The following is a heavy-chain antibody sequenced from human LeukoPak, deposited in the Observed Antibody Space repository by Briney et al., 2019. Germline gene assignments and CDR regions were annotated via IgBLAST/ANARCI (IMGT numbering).Heavy chain of an antibody. D-gene: IGHD5-12*01. J-gene: IGHJ4*02. CDR3: ISERGGGSFHY. CDR2: ISAYNGNT. V-gene: IGHV1-18*01. Sequence: GASVKVSCKASGYTFTSYGISWVRQAPGQGLEWMGWISAYNGNTNYAQKLQGRVTMTRDTSASTAYMELRSLRSDDTAIYYCISERGGGSFHYWGQGTLVTVSS. CDR1: GYTFTSYG.